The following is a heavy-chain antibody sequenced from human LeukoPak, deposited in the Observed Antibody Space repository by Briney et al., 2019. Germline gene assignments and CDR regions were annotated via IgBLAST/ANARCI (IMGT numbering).Heavy chain of an antibody. J-gene: IGHJ6*02. V-gene: IGHV5-51*01. CDR3: ARLIGVRGVIRNPYYYYGMDV. CDR1: GYSFTSYW. CDR2: IYPGDSDT. D-gene: IGHD3-10*01. Sequence: GESLKISCEGSGYSFTSYWIGWVRQMPGKGLEWMGIIYPGDSDTRYSPSFQGQVTISADKSISTAYLQWSSLKASDTAMYYCARLIGVRGVIRNPYYYYGMDVWGQGTTVTVSS.